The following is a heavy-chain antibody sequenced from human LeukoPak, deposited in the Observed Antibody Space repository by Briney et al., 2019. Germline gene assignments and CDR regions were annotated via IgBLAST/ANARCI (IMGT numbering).Heavy chain of an antibody. CDR2: ISSSSSYI. J-gene: IGHJ4*02. D-gene: IGHD6-13*01. CDR1: GFTFSSYS. V-gene: IGHV3-21*01. CDR3: ATQGYSSSSLDY. Sequence: GGSLSLSCAASGFTFSSYSMNWVRQAPGKGLEWVSSISSSSSYIYYADSVKGRFTISRENAKNSLYLQMNSLRAEDTAVYYCATQGYSSSSLDYWGQGTLVTVSS.